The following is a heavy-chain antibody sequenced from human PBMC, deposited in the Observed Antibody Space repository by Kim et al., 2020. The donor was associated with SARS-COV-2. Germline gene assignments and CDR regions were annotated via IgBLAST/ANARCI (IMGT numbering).Heavy chain of an antibody. D-gene: IGHD6-13*01. J-gene: IGHJ5*02. CDR3: AREGYSSSWYLQGDLNWFDP. V-gene: IGHV3-11*04. Sequence: RFTISRDNAKNSLYLQMNSLRAEDTAVYYCAREGYSSSWYLQGDLNWFDPWGQGTLVTVSS.